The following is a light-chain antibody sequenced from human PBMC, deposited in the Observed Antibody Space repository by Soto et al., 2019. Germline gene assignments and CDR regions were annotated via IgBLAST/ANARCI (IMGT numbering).Light chain of an antibody. V-gene: IGKV3-15*01. CDR1: QTVSSN. CDR3: QQYNNWPPLT. J-gene: IGKJ4*01. Sequence: EIVMTQSQATLSVSPGERATLSCRASQTVSSNLAWYQQKPGQAPRLLIYGASTRATGIPARFSGSGSGTEFTLTISSLQSEDFAVYYCQQYNNWPPLTFGGGTKGEIK. CDR2: GAS.